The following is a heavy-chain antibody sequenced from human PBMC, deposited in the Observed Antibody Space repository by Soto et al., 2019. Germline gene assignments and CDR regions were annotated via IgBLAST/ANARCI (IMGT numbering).Heavy chain of an antibody. CDR1: GYTFSSYA. CDR3: ARSRSGWNWDS. CDR2: IIPIFGTA. J-gene: IGHJ4*02. Sequence: SVKVSCKASGYTFSSYAISWVRQAPGQGLEWMGGIIPIFGTANYAQKXQXRVXXXXDESTSTAYMELSSLRSEDTAVYYCARSRSGWNWDSWGQGTLVTVSS. D-gene: IGHD6-19*01. V-gene: IGHV1-69*13.